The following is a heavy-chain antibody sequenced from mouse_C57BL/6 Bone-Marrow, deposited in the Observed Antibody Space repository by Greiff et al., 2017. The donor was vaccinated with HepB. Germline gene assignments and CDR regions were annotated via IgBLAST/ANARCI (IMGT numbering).Heavy chain of an antibody. CDR2: IDPENGDT. V-gene: IGHV14-4*01. J-gene: IGHJ4*01. D-gene: IGHD2-5*01. CDR1: GFNIKDDY. CDR3: TTPLYYSNFGDYAMDY. Sequence: EVQLQESGAELVRPGASVKLSCTASGFNIKDDYMHWVKQRPEQGLEWIGWIDPENGDTEYASKFQGKATITADTSSNTAYLQLSSLTSEDTAVYYCTTPLYYSNFGDYAMDYWGQGTSVTVSS.